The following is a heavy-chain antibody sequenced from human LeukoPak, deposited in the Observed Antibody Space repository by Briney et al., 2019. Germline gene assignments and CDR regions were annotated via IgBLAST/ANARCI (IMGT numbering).Heavy chain of an antibody. Sequence: SQTLSLTCAVSGGSISSGGYSWNWIRQPPGKGLEWIGYIYHSGSTYYNPSLKSRVTISVDTSKNQFSLRLTSVTAADTAVYYCARDEGYTTGFDRDYWGQGTLVTVSS. J-gene: IGHJ4*02. CDR3: ARDEGYTTGFDRDY. V-gene: IGHV4-30-2*01. CDR1: GGSISSGGYS. D-gene: IGHD1-1*01. CDR2: IYHSGST.